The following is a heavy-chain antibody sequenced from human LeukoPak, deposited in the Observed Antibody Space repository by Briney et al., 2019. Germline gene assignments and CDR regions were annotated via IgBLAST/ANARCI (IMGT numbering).Heavy chain of an antibody. D-gene: IGHD1-26*01. V-gene: IGHV4-31*02. J-gene: IGHJ4*02. CDR1: GGSISSGGYY. Sequence: SETLSLTCTVSGGSISSGGYYWSWIRQHPGKGLEWIGYIYYSGSTYYNPSLKSRVTISVDTSKNQFSLKLSSVTAADTAVYYCARGQLVGVTGYYFDYWGQGTLVTVSS. CDR2: IYYSGST. CDR3: ARGQLVGVTGYYFDY.